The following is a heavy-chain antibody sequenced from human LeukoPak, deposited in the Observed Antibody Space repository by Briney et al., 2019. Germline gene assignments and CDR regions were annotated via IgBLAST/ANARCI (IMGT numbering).Heavy chain of an antibody. CDR1: GGSISGYY. V-gene: IGHV4-59*01. D-gene: IGHD1-26*01. Sequence: SETLSLTCTVSGGSISGYYWTWIRQPPGKGLEWIGYIYYGGSINYHPSLKSRVTLSVDTSKKQFSLKLSSVTAADTAVYYCARGLLVGNTGYYFDYWGQGTLVTVSS. CDR3: ARGLLVGNTGYYFDY. CDR2: IYYGGSI. J-gene: IGHJ4*02.